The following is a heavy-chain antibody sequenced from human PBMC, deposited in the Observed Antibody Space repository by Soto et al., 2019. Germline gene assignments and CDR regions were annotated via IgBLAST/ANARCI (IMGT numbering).Heavy chain of an antibody. V-gene: IGHV4-59*01. Sequence: XETPSLTSTVSSGSISCYTWSWIRHPPGKGLGWIGNVYYSGGAKYNPSVKRRVSISVDTSKNQFSLNLSSVTAADTAVYYCTRDGDGRMTKNPYYYYGMDVWGPGSTVTFSS. CDR1: SGSISCYT. D-gene: IGHD2-21*02. J-gene: IGHJ6*01. CDR2: VYYSGGA. CDR3: TRDGDGRMTKNPYYYYGMDV.